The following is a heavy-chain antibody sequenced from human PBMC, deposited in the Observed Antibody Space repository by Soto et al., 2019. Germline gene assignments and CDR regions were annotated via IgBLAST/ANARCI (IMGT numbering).Heavy chain of an antibody. Sequence: QVPLVQSGAEVKKPGASVKVSCKASGYTFTSYAIHWVRQAPGQRLEWMGWINAGNGNTKYSQKFQGRVSISRDTSASTAYMELSRLRSEDTAVYYCARARGYSYGGYYYYYGLDVWGQGTTVTVSS. CDR2: INAGNGNT. V-gene: IGHV1-3*01. J-gene: IGHJ6*02. CDR3: ARARGYSYGGYYYYYGLDV. CDR1: GYTFTSYA. D-gene: IGHD5-18*01.